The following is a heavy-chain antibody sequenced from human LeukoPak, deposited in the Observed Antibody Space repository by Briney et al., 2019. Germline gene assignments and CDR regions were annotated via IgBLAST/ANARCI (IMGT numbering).Heavy chain of an antibody. V-gene: IGHV1-69*13. CDR2: IIPIFGTA. J-gene: IGHJ4*02. Sequence: SVKVSCTASGGTFSIYAISWVRQAPGQGLEWMGGIIPIFGTANYAQKFQARLTITADESTSTAYMELSSLRSEDTAVYYCARGSTLNVVVPAAADYWGQGTLVTVSS. D-gene: IGHD2-2*01. CDR1: GGTFSIYA. CDR3: ARGSTLNVVVPAAADY.